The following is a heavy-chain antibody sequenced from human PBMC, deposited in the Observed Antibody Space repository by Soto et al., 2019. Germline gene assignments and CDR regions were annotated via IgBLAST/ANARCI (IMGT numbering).Heavy chain of an antibody. CDR1: GFTFSSYA. V-gene: IGHV3-30-3*01. J-gene: IGHJ4*02. CDR2: ISYDGSNK. D-gene: IGHD4-4*01. Sequence: GGSLRLSCAASGFTFSSYAMHWVRQAPGKGLEWVAVISYDGSNKYYADSVKGRFTISRDNSKNTLYLQMNSLRAEDTAVYYCARDPPSTVRYYFDYWGQGTLVTVSS. CDR3: ARDPPSTVRYYFDY.